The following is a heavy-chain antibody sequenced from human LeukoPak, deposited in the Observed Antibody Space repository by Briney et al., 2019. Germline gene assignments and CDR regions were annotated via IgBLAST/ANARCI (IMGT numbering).Heavy chain of an antibody. CDR2: IGSSSSTI. V-gene: IGHV3-48*02. J-gene: IGHJ3*02. D-gene: IGHD2-15*01. Sequence: GGSLRLSCAASGFTFSNAWMSWVRQAPGKGLEWVSYIGSSSSTIYYADSVKGRFTISRDSAKYSLYLQMNSLRDEDTAVYYCARWWNAFDIWGQGTMVTVSS. CDR3: ARWWNAFDI. CDR1: GFTFSNAW.